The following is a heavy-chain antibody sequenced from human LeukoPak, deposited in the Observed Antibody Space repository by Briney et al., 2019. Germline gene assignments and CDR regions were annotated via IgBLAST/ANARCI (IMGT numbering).Heavy chain of an antibody. CDR3: ARAYSGYDFVDY. J-gene: IGHJ4*02. Sequence: ASVKVPCKASGYTFTGYYMHWVRQAPGQGLEWMGWINPNSGGTNYAQKFQGRVTMTRDTSISTAYMELSRLRSDDTAVYYCARAYSGYDFVDYWGQGTLVTVSS. V-gene: IGHV1-2*02. D-gene: IGHD5-12*01. CDR1: GYTFTGYY. CDR2: INPNSGGT.